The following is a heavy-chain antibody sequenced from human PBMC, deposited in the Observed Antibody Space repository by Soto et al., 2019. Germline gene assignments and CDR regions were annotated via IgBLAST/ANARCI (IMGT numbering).Heavy chain of an antibody. CDR2: IYYSGST. CDR3: ARVSSSWYRGYYYYYGMDV. J-gene: IGHJ6*02. D-gene: IGHD6-13*01. CDR1: GGSISSYY. Sequence: PSETLSLTCTVSGGSISSYYWSWIRQPPGKGLEWIGYIYYSGSTNYNPSLKSRVTISVDTSKNQFSLKLSSVTAADTAVYYCARVSSSWYRGYYYYYGMDVWGQGTTVTVSS. V-gene: IGHV4-59*01.